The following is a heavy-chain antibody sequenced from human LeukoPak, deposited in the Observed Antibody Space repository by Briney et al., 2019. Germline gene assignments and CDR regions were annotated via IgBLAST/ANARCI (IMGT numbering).Heavy chain of an antibody. CDR1: GYTFTGYY. CDR3: ARHGRSGSYTFYYYMDV. Sequence: ASVKVSCKASGYTFTGYYMHWVRQAPGQGLEWMGWINPNSGGTNYAQKFQGRVTMTRDTSISTAYMELSRLRSDDTAVYYCARHGRSGSYTFYYYMDVWGKGTTVTVSS. J-gene: IGHJ6*03. CDR2: INPNSGGT. V-gene: IGHV1-2*02. D-gene: IGHD3-10*01.